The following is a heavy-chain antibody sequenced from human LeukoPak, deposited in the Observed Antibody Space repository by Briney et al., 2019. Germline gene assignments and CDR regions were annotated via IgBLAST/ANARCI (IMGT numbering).Heavy chain of an antibody. V-gene: IGHV3-11*01. CDR3: ARDLLFGIVTLDY. Sequence: GSLRLSCAASGFTFSDYYMSWIRQAPGKGLEWVSYISSSGSTIYYADSVKGRFTISRDNAKNSLYLQMNSLRAEDTAVYYCARDLLFGIVTLDYWGQGTLVTVSS. D-gene: IGHD3-16*01. CDR1: GFTFSDYY. CDR2: ISSSGSTI. J-gene: IGHJ4*02.